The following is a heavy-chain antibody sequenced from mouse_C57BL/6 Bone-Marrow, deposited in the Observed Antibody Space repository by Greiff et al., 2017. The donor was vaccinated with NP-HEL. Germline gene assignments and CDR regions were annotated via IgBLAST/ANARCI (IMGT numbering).Heavy chain of an antibody. CDR1: GYTFTSYG. J-gene: IGHJ4*01. CDR2: IYPRSGNT. Sequence: QVQLQQSGAELARPGASVKLSCKASGYTFTSYGISWVKQRTGQGLEWIGEIYPRSGNTYYNEKFKGKATLTADKSSSTAYMELRSLTSEDSAVYFCARYGREVYAMDYWGQGASVTVSS. V-gene: IGHV1-81*01. CDR3: ARYGREVYAMDY. D-gene: IGHD1-1*01.